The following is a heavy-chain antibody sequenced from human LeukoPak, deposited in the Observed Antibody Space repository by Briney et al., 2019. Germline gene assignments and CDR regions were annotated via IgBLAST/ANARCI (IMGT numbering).Heavy chain of an antibody. CDR3: ARDAGYYGSGSYHYYYYGMDV. V-gene: IGHV3-7*01. CDR2: IKQDGSEK. Sequence: GGSLRLSCAVSGFTFSSYWMSWVRQAPGGGLEWLASIKQDGSEKYYVDSVKGRFTISRDNSKNTLYLQMNSLRAEDTAVYYCARDAGYYGSGSYHYYYYGMDVWGQGTTVTVSS. CDR1: GFTFSSYW. J-gene: IGHJ6*02. D-gene: IGHD3-10*01.